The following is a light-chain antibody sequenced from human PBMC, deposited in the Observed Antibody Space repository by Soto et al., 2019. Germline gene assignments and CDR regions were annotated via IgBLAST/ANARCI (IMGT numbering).Light chain of an antibody. CDR1: QTINNY. CDR3: QQSYNIYLLT. CDR2: GAS. V-gene: IGKV1-39*01. Sequence: DIQMTQSPPSLSASVGDRVTITCRASQTINNYLNWYQQKPGKAPKLLIYGASSLQSGVPSRFSGSGSGTDFTLTISSLQPEDVATYYCQQSYNIYLLTFGGGTKVEIK. J-gene: IGKJ4*01.